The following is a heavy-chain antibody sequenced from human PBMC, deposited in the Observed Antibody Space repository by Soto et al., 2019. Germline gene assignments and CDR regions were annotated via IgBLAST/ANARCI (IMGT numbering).Heavy chain of an antibody. V-gene: IGHV3-23*01. Sequence: GGSLRLSCAASGFSFVNYAMNWVRQAPGKGLEWVSGLSGSGTSTYYADSVKGRFTISRDNSRDTLFLQINSLTADDTAVYYCAKATTNGGWFNPCDSWGQGALVTVSS. CDR2: LSGSGTST. J-gene: IGHJ4*02. D-gene: IGHD6-19*01. CDR3: AKATTNGGWFNPCDS. CDR1: GFSFVNYA.